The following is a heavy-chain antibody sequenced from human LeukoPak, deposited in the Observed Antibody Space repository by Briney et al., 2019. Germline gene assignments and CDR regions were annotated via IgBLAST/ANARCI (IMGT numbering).Heavy chain of an antibody. J-gene: IGHJ5*02. CDR3: ARNSVGELSWFDP. D-gene: IGHD3-10*01. Sequence: SETQSLTCTVSGGSISSSSYYWGWIRQPPGKGLEWIGSIHYSGRTYYNPSLKSRVTISVDTSKNQLSLRLTSVTAADTAVYYCARNSVGELSWFDPWGQGTLVTVSS. V-gene: IGHV4-39*07. CDR2: IHYSGRT. CDR1: GGSISSSSYY.